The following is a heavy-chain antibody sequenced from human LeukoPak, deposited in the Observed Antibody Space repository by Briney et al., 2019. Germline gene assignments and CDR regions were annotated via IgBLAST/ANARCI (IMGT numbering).Heavy chain of an antibody. J-gene: IGHJ6*02. CDR2: INHSGST. V-gene: IGHV4-34*01. CDR3: ARSGLEIPTSGYYYYYGMDV. D-gene: IGHD1-26*01. CDR1: GGSFSGYY. Sequence: PSETLSLTCAVYGGSFSGYYWSWIRQPPGKGLEWIGEINHSGSTNYNPSLKSRVTISVDTSKNQFSLKLSSVTAADTAVYYCARSGLEIPTSGYYYYYGMDVWGQGTTVTVSS.